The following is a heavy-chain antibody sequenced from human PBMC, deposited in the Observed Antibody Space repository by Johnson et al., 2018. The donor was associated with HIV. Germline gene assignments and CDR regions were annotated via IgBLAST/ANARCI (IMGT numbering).Heavy chain of an antibody. CDR2: IKQDGSEK. V-gene: IGHV3-7*01. Sequence: VQLVESGGGLVQPGGSLRLSCAASGFTVSSNYMSWVRQAPGKGLEWVANIKQDGSEKYYVDSVKGRFTISRDNAKNSLYLQMNSLRAGDTAVYYCARAGVGAGAFDIWGQGTMVTVSS. CDR1: GFTVSSNY. CDR3: ARAGVGAGAFDI. J-gene: IGHJ3*02. D-gene: IGHD1-26*01.